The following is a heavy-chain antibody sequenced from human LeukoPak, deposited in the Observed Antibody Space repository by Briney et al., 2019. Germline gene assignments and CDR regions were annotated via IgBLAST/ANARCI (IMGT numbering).Heavy chain of an antibody. V-gene: IGHV4-39*07. CDR3: ARDRAQQLVGYYYYYMDV. J-gene: IGHJ6*03. CDR2: IYYSGST. CDR1: GGSISSSTHC. D-gene: IGHD6-13*01. Sequence: SETLSLTCTVSGGSISSSTHCWGWIRQPPGKGLEWIGFIYYSGSTNYNPSLKSRVTISVDTSKNQFSLNLRFVAAADTAVYYCARDRAQQLVGYYYYYMDVWGKGTTGTVSS.